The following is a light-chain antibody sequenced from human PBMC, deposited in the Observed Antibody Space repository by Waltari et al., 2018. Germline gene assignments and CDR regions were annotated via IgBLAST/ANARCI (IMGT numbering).Light chain of an antibody. CDR1: QSLLHSDGKTY. Sequence: DIVMTQTPLSLSVTPGQPASISCKSSQSLLHSDGKTYLYWYLQKPGQSPQLLIYEGSRRFSGVPYRFSGSGSRTDFTLKISRVEAEDVGVYYCMQGIHLITFGQGTRLEIK. CDR2: EGS. V-gene: IGKV2-29*02. J-gene: IGKJ5*01. CDR3: MQGIHLIT.